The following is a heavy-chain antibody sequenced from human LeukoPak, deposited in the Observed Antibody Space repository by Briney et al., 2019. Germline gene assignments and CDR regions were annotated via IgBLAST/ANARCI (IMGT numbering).Heavy chain of an antibody. CDR2: ISSGSRYI. V-gene: IGHV3-21*01. D-gene: IGHD2-15*01. CDR3: AKCSGGNCYHSDDH. J-gene: IGHJ5*02. Sequence: GGSLRLSCAASGFTFSAYSMNCVRQAPGKGLEWVSSISSGSRYIYYADSVKGRFTISRDNAKDSLYLQMNSLRAEDTAVYYCAKCSGGNCYHSDDHWGQGTLVTVSS. CDR1: GFTFSAYS.